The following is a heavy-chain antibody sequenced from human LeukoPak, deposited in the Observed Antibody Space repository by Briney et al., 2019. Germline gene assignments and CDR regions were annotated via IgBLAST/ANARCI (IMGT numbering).Heavy chain of an antibody. CDR2: IGGTGYDI. D-gene: IGHD2-21*01. CDR1: GFTFSSYA. Sequence: GRSLRLSCAASGFTFSSYAMTWVRQAPGKGLEWVAAIGGTGYDIFYADSVKGRFTISRDNSKNTLFLQMNSLRAEDTAVYYCAKLAGLTYEEYYFDYWGQGTLVTVSS. CDR3: AKLAGLTYEEYYFDY. J-gene: IGHJ4*02. V-gene: IGHV3-23*01.